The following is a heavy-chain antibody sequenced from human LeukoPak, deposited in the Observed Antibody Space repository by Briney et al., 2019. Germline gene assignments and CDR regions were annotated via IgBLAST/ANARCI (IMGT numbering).Heavy chain of an antibody. CDR2: ITHSGST. Sequence: PSETLSLTCAVYGGSFSSYYWNWIRKPPGKGLEWVGEITHSGSTNYTPYLKSRVTISVDTSKIQFSLKVYSVTAAAAAVYYWGRGAPYSGSGCYYDYWGQGTLVTVSS. CDR1: GGSFSSYY. CDR3: GRGAPYSGSGCYYDY. D-gene: IGHD3-10*01. J-gene: IGHJ4*02. V-gene: IGHV4-34*01.